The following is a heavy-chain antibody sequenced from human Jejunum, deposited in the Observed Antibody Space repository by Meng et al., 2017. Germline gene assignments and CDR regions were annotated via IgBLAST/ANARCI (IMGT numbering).Heavy chain of an antibody. CDR1: SGSYY. V-gene: IGHV4-61*02. CDR3: ARGQNYYDSSGYLSEGYFDY. CDR2: MYTSGTA. J-gene: IGHJ4*02. Sequence: SETLSLTCSISSGSYYWTWIRQPAGKGLEWIGRMYTSGTANYNPSLRSRVTISIDTSKNQFSLKLNSVTAADTAVYYCARGQNYYDSSGYLSEGYFDYWGQGTLVTGAS. D-gene: IGHD3-22*01.